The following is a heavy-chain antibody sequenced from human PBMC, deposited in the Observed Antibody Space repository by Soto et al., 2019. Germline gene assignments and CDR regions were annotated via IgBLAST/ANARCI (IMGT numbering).Heavy chain of an antibody. Sequence: PGGSLRLSCAASGFSFNNYWMHWVRQVPGKGLVWVSRINTDGSSTTYADSVKGRFTMSRDNAKKTLYLQLNSLRVEDTAMYYCVRDRGYSGYDNWGQGTLVTVSS. V-gene: IGHV3-74*01. CDR2: INTDGSST. D-gene: IGHD5-12*01. CDR1: GFSFNNYW. CDR3: VRDRGYSGYDN. J-gene: IGHJ4*02.